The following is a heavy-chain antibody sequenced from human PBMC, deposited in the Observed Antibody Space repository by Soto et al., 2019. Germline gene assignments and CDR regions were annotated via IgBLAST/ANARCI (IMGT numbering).Heavy chain of an antibody. D-gene: IGHD6-13*01. V-gene: IGHV1-18*01. CDR3: ARDHAGSGWFRFDY. Sequence: ASVKVSCKTSGYTFTRYSISWVRQAPGQGLEWMGWISAYNGDTSYAQKLQGRVTMTTDASTSTAYMELRSLRSDDTAMYYCARDHAGSGWFRFDYWGQGTLVTVSS. CDR2: ISAYNGDT. J-gene: IGHJ4*02. CDR1: GYTFTRYS.